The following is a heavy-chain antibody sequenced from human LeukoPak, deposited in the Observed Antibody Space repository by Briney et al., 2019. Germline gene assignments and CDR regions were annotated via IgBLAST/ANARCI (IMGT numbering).Heavy chain of an antibody. D-gene: IGHD2-15*01. CDR1: GGSFSGYY. CDR2: INHSGST. J-gene: IGHJ4*02. V-gene: IGHV4-34*01. Sequence: SETLSLTCAVYGGSFSGYYWSWIRQPPGKGLEWIGEINHSGSTNYNPSLKSRVTISVETSKNQFSLKLSSVTAADTAVYYCARAPSYCSGGSCYSVYFDYWGQGTLVTVSS. CDR3: ARAPSYCSGGSCYSVYFDY.